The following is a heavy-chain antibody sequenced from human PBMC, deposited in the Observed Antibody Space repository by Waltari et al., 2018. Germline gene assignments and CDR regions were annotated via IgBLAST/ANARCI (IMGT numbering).Heavy chain of an antibody. V-gene: IGHV3-23*01. D-gene: IGHD2-15*01. Sequence: GGGLVQPGGSLRLSCAASGFTFSSYAMSWVRQAPGKGLEWVSAISGSGGSTYYADSVKGRFTISRDNSKNTLYLQMNSLRAEDTAVYYCAKDSARSSSGGSASAFDIWGQGTMVTVSS. J-gene: IGHJ3*02. CDR1: GFTFSSYA. CDR3: AKDSARSSSGGSASAFDI. CDR2: ISGSGGST.